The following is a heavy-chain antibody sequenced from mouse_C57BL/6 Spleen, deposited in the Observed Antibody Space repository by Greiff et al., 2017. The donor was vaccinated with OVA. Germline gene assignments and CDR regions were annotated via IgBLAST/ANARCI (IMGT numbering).Heavy chain of an antibody. J-gene: IGHJ2*01. V-gene: IGHV1-54*01. D-gene: IGHD2-5*01. CDR1: GYAFTNYL. Sequence: VQLQQSGAELVRPGTSVKVSCKASGYAFTNYLIEWVKQRPGQGLEWIGVINPGSGGTNYNEKFKDKATLTADKSSSTAYMQLSSLTSEDSAVYFCARSVGYSNYDFDYWGQGTTLTVSS. CDR2: INPGSGGT. CDR3: ARSVGYSNYDFDY.